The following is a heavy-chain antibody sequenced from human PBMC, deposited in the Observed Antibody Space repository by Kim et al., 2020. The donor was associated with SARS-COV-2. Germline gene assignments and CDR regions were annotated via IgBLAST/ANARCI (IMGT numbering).Heavy chain of an antibody. V-gene: IGHV4-34*01. Sequence: SETLSLTCAVYGGSFSGYYWSWIRQPPGKGLEWIGEINHSGSTNYNPSLKSRVTISVDTSKNQFSLKLSSVTAADTAVYYCARSIAVLDYWGQGTLVTVSS. CDR3: ARSIAVLDY. CDR2: INHSGST. D-gene: IGHD6-19*01. J-gene: IGHJ4*02. CDR1: GGSFSGYY.